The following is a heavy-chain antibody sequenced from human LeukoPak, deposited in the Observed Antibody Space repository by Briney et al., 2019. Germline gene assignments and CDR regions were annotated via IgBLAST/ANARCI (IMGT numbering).Heavy chain of an antibody. J-gene: IGHJ4*02. D-gene: IGHD3-9*01. CDR3: ARRRYFDWLYFDY. CDR2: IIPIFGTA. V-gene: IGHV1-69*13. Sequence: SVKVSCKASGGTCSSYAISWVRHAPGQRLEWIGGIIPIFGTANYAQKFQGKVTITADECTSTAYMELSSLRSEDTAVYYCARRRYFDWLYFDYWGQGTLVTVSS. CDR1: GGTCSSYA.